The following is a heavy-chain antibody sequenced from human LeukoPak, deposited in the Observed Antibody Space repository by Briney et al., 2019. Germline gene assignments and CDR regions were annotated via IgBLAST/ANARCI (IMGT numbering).Heavy chain of an antibody. CDR3: ARHDPYCSSTSCYGVSPDY. CDR2: IYPGDSDT. J-gene: IGHJ4*02. CDR1: GYSFTTYW. Sequence: GESLKISCQGSGYSFTTYWIGWVRQMPGKGLEWMGIIYPGDSDTRYSPSFQGQVTISADKSISTAYLQWSSLKASDTAMYYCARHDPYCSSTSCYGVSPDYWGQGTLVTVSS. V-gene: IGHV5-51*01. D-gene: IGHD2-2*01.